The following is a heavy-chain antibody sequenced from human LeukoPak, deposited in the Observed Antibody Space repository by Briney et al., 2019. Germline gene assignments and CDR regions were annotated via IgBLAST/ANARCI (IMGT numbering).Heavy chain of an antibody. D-gene: IGHD2-21*01. V-gene: IGHV1-8*01. CDR1: GYTFTSYD. CDR2: MNPNSGNT. J-gene: IGHJ5*02. Sequence: ASVKVSCKASGYTFTSYDINWVRQATGQGLEWMGWMNPNSGNTGYAQKFQGRVTMTRNTSISTAYMELSSLRSEDTAVYYCAYCGGDCYSGPGFDPWGQGTLVTVSS. CDR3: AYCGGDCYSGPGFDP.